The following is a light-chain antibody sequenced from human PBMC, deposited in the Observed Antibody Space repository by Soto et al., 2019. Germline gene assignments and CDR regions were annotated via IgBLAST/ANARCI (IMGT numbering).Light chain of an antibody. V-gene: IGKV1-5*01. J-gene: IGKJ2*01. CDR2: DAS. Sequence: DIQMTQSPSTLSASVGDRVTISCRASQRIQTWLAWYQQRPGKAPNLLIFDASDLASGVSSRFSGSGSGAEFTVTISSLQADDFATYYCQQYESYPYTFGRGTRLEIK. CDR1: QRIQTW. CDR3: QQYESYPYT.